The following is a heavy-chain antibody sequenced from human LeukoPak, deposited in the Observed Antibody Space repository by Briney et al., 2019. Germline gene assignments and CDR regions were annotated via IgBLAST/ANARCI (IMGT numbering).Heavy chain of an antibody. CDR1: GFTVSSNY. J-gene: IGHJ5*02. V-gene: IGHV3-66*01. D-gene: IGHD3-22*01. CDR3: ARDVRYYDSSGYYQYNWFDP. Sequence: GSLRLSCAASGFTVSSNYMSWVRQALGKGLEWVSVIYSGGSTYYADSVKGRFTISRDNSKNTLYLQMNSLRAEDTAVYYCARDVRYYDSSGYYQYNWFDPWGQGTLVTVSS. CDR2: IYSGGST.